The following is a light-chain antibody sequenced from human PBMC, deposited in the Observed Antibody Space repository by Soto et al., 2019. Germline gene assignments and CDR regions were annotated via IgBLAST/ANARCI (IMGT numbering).Light chain of an antibody. Sequence: EIVLTQSPGTLSLSPGERATLSCGARQSVGRNFLAWYQQKSGLAPRLPIYHASRKDTGTTDRFTGSGSWTDFLLTSNGLETEEFAVYYCQQYASSPLTFGGGTKVEIK. CDR1: QSVGRNF. J-gene: IGKJ4*01. CDR3: QQYASSPLT. CDR2: HAS. V-gene: IGKV3D-20*01.